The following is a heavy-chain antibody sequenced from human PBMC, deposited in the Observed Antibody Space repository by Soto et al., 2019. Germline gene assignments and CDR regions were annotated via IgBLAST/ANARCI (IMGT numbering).Heavy chain of an antibody. V-gene: IGHV3-30-3*01. D-gene: IGHD1-1*01. CDR3: VRCWGTGDGSNLGYNWLDP. CDR1: GFTFSDYP. CDR2: VSHDGNNK. Sequence: QSGGSLRLSCAVFGFTFSDYPMYWVRQAPGKGLEWVAIVSHDGNNKWYADFVKGRFTISRDNVKNTLYLQMNSLRAEDTAVYYCVRCWGTGDGSNLGYNWLDPWGQGTLVTVSS. J-gene: IGHJ5*02.